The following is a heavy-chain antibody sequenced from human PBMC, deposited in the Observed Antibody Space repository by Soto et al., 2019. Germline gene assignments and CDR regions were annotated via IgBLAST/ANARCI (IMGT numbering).Heavy chain of an antibody. CDR3: AREGDYDFWGMDV. J-gene: IGHJ6*02. CDR1: GGSISSGDYY. CDR2: IYYSGST. D-gene: IGHD3-3*01. V-gene: IGHV4-30-4*01. Sequence: QVQLQESGPGLVKPSQTLSLTCTVSGGSISSGDYYWSWIRQPPGKGLEWIGYIYYSGSTYYNPSIKSRVTISVDTSKNPCALKLSSVTAADTAVYYCAREGDYDFWGMDVWGQGTTVTVSS.